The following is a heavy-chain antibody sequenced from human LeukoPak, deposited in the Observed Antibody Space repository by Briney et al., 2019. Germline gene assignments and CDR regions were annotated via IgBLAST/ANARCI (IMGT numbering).Heavy chain of an antibody. CDR1: GFTFSSYW. Sequence: QPGGSLRLSCAASGFTFSSYWMHWVRQAPGKGLVWVSRINSDGSSTSYADSVKGRFTISRDNAKNTLYLQMNSLRAEDTAVYCCARGDTAPTHYYYGMDVWGQGTTVTVSS. CDR2: INSDGSST. J-gene: IGHJ6*02. V-gene: IGHV3-74*01. CDR3: ARGDTAPTHYYYGMDV. D-gene: IGHD5-18*01.